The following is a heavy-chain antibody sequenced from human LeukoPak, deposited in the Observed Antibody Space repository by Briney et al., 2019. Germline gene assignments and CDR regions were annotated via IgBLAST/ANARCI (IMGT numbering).Heavy chain of an antibody. V-gene: IGHV3-33*08. J-gene: IGHJ6*02. Sequence: GGSLRLSCAASGFTFSSYAMHWVRQARGKGLEWVAGIWYDGSNKYYADSVKGRFTISRDNSKNTLYLQMNSLRGEDTAVYYCARGHSELQATSYYYYGMDVWGQGTTVTVSS. D-gene: IGHD5-24*01. CDR2: IWYDGSNK. CDR3: ARGHSELQATSYYYYGMDV. CDR1: GFTFSSYA.